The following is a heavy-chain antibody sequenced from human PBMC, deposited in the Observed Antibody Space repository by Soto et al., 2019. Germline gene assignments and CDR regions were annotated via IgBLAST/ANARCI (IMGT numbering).Heavy chain of an antibody. Sequence: ASVKVSCKASGGTFSSYAISWVRQAPGQGLEWMGGIIPIFGTANYAQKFQGRVTITADESTSTAYMELSSLRSEDTAVYYCARARMGKGVFGVVILNQYYYYYGMDVWGQGTTVTVSS. J-gene: IGHJ6*02. D-gene: IGHD3-3*01. CDR1: GGTFSSYA. CDR2: IIPIFGTA. CDR3: ARARMGKGVFGVVILNQYYYYYGMDV. V-gene: IGHV1-69*13.